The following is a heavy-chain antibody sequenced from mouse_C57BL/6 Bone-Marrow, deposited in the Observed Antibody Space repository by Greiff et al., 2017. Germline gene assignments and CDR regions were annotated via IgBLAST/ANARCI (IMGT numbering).Heavy chain of an antibody. D-gene: IGHD2-10*01. V-gene: IGHV1-26*01. Sequence: EVQLQQSGPELVKPGASVKISCKASGYTFTDYYMNWVKQSHGKSLEWIGDINPNNGGTSYNQKFKGKATLTVDTSSSTAYMQLSSLTSEDSAVYYCARDLLPFDYWGQGTTLTVSS. CDR3: ARDLLPFDY. CDR2: INPNNGGT. J-gene: IGHJ2*01. CDR1: GYTFTDYY.